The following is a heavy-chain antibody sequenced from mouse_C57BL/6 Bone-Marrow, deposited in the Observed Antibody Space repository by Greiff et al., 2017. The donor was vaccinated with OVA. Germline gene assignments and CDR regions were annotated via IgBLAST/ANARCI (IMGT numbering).Heavy chain of an antibody. CDR3: ERLRRIDY. CDR1: GYTFTSYS. V-gene: IGHV1-4*01. J-gene: IGHJ2*01. CDR2: INPSSGYT. Sequence: VQLQQSGAELVRPGASVKMSCKASGYTFTSYSMHWVKQRPGQGLEWIGYINPSSGYTKYNQKFKDKATVTADKSSSTAYMQLSSLTSEDSAVYYCERLRRIDYWGQGTTLTVSS. D-gene: IGHD2-12*01.